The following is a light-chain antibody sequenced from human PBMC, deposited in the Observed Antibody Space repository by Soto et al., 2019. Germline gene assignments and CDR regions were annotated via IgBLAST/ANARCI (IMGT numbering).Light chain of an antibody. CDR3: AGCDDSLSGVV. CDR1: SSNIGSNY. CDR2: RNN. Sequence: QSVLTQPPSASGTPGQRVTISCSGSSSNIGSNYVYWYQQLPGTAPKLLIYRNNQRPSGVPDRFSGSTSGTSASLAISGLRSEDEANYYCAGCDDSLSGVVFGGGTKLTVL. J-gene: IGLJ3*02. V-gene: IGLV1-47*01.